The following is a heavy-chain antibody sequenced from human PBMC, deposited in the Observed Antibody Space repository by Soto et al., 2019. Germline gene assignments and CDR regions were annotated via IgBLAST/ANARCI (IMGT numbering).Heavy chain of an antibody. CDR3: ARGGRASGYDFYYYGMDV. J-gene: IGHJ6*02. V-gene: IGHV3-21*01. CDR1: GFTFNTYS. Sequence: GGSLRLSCAASGFTFNTYSMNWVRQAPGKGLEWVSSISSSGTYTYYSDSLKGRITISRDNANNSLYLQMNSLTAEDTAIYFCARGGRASGYDFYYYGMDVWGQGTKVTVSS. CDR2: ISSSGTYT. D-gene: IGHD5-12*01.